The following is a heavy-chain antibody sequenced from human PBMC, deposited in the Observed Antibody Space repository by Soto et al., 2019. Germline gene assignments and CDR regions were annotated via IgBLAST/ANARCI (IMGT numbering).Heavy chain of an antibody. V-gene: IGHV4-59*13. D-gene: IGHD2-15*01. Sequence: SETLSLTCTVSGGSINTNYWSWIRQPPGKGLEWIGYIYYGGSTNYNPSLKSRVTISIDTSKNQFSLKLKSVTAADTAVYYCARERGGIFDYWGQGTLVTVSS. J-gene: IGHJ4*02. CDR1: GGSINTNY. CDR2: IYYGGST. CDR3: ARERGGIFDY.